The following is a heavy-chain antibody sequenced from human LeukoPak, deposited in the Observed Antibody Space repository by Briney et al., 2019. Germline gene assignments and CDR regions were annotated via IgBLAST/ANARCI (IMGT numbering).Heavy chain of an antibody. J-gene: IGHJ4*02. Sequence: SETLSLTCAVYGGSFSGYYWSWIRQHPGKGLEWIGYIYYSGSTYYNPSLKSRVTISVDTSKNQFSLKLSSVTAADTAVYYCARAGGFFSPFGYWGQGTLVTVSS. CDR2: IYYSGST. CDR1: GGSFSGYY. D-gene: IGHD3-3*01. CDR3: ARAGGFFSPFGY. V-gene: IGHV4-31*11.